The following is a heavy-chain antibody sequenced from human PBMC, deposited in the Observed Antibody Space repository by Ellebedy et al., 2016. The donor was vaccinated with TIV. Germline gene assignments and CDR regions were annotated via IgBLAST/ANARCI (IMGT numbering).Heavy chain of an antibody. CDR2: ISYDGSNK. D-gene: IGHD2-2*01. V-gene: IGHV3-30*18. Sequence: GESLKISXAASGFTFSSYGMHWVRQAPGKGLEWVAVISYDGSNKYYADSVKGRFTISRDNSKNTLYLQMNSLRAEDTAVYYCAKDGGYCSSTSCKGSLVQDVWGQGTTVTVSS. J-gene: IGHJ6*02. CDR1: GFTFSSYG. CDR3: AKDGGYCSSTSCKGSLVQDV.